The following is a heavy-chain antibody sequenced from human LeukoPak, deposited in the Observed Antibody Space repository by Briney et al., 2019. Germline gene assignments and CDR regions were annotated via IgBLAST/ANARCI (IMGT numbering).Heavy chain of an antibody. Sequence: EASVKVSCKASGYTFTSYDINWVRQATGQGLEWMGWMNPNSGNTGYAQKFQGRVTITRNTSISTACMELSSLRSEDTAVYYCARDYSPNYYYYYMDVWGKGTTVTVSS. V-gene: IGHV1-8*03. J-gene: IGHJ6*03. CDR3: ARDYSPNYYYYYMDV. CDR1: GYTFTSYD. CDR2: MNPNSGNT. D-gene: IGHD4-11*01.